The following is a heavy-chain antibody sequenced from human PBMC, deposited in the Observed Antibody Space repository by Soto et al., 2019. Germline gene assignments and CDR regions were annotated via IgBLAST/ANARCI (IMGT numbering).Heavy chain of an antibody. CDR2: ISYDGTHK. D-gene: IGHD6-13*01. V-gene: IGHV3-30-3*01. CDR3: ARDRRQQLVPLDY. J-gene: IGHJ4*02. CDR1: GFTFSSFA. Sequence: GGSLRLSCAASGFTFSSFAMHWVRQAPGKGLEWVSAISYDGTHKYYADSVKGRFTISRDNSKNTLYLQMNSLRPEDRAVYYCARDRRQQLVPLDYWGQGTLVTVSS.